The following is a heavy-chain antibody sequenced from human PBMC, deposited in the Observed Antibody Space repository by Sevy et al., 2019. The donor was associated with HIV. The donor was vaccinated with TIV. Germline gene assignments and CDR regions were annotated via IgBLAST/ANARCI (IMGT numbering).Heavy chain of an antibody. CDR3: ARGTSSSRPGFYQYYYGMDV. CDR1: GYTFTGYY. V-gene: IGHV1-2*06. D-gene: IGHD6-13*01. J-gene: IGHJ6*02. CDR2: INPKSGDT. Sequence: ASVKVSCNASGYTFTGYYMHWVRQAPGQGLEWMGRINPKSGDTKYAQKFQGGVTMTRDTSISTAYMELSSLKSDDTAVYYCARGTSSSRPGFYQYYYGMDVWGQGTTVTVSS.